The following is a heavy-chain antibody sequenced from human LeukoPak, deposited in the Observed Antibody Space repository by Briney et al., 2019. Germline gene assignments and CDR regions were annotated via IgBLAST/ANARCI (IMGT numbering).Heavy chain of an antibody. J-gene: IGHJ5*02. CDR3: ARGYSSRLYNWLDP. CDR2: ISYDGGDP. D-gene: IGHD6-13*01. Sequence: GGSLRLSCAASGFTFSSYWMHWVRQAPGKGLVWVSRISYDGGDPSYADSVKGRFTISRDNAKNTLYLQMNSLTAEDTAVYYCARGYSSRLYNWLDPWGQGTLVTVSS. CDR1: GFTFSSYW. V-gene: IGHV3-74*01.